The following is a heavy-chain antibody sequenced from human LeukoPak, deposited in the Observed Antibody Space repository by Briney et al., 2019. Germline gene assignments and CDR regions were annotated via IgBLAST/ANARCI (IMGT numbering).Heavy chain of an antibody. CDR3: ARRRYYGSGSYAPFDY. V-gene: IGHV5-51*01. CDR2: IYPGDSDT. CDR1: GYSFTSYW. D-gene: IGHD3-10*01. Sequence: GESLQISCKGSGYSFTSYWIGWVRQMPGKGLEWMGIIYPGDSDTRYSPSFQGQVTISADKSISTAYLQWSSLKASDTAMYYCARRRYYGSGSYAPFDYWGQGTLVTVSS. J-gene: IGHJ4*02.